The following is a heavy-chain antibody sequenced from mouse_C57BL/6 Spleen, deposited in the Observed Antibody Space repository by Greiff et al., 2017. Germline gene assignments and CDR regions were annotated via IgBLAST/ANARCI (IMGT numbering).Heavy chain of an antibody. CDR2: IHPNSGST. V-gene: IGHV1-64*01. J-gene: IGHJ3*01. CDR1: GYTFTSYW. CDR3: ARPLYDYGKVPY. D-gene: IGHD2-4*01. Sequence: QVQLQQPGAELVKPGASVQLSCKASGYTFTSYWMHWVKQRPGQGLEWIGMIHPNSGSTNYNEKFKSKATLTVDKSSSTAYMQLSSLTSEDSAVYYCARPLYDYGKVPYWGQGTLVTVSA.